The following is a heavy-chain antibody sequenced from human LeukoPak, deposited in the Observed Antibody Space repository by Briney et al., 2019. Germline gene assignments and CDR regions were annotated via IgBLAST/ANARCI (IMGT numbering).Heavy chain of an antibody. D-gene: IGHD1-26*01. Sequence: GWSLRLSCAASGFTFSSYAMSWVRQAPGKGLEWVSAISGSGGSTYYAGSVKGRFTISRDNSKNTLYLQMNSLGAEDTAVYYCAKGRVGVKYYFDYWGQGTLVTVSS. J-gene: IGHJ4*02. V-gene: IGHV3-23*01. CDR2: ISGSGGST. CDR3: AKGRVGVKYYFDY. CDR1: GFTFSSYA.